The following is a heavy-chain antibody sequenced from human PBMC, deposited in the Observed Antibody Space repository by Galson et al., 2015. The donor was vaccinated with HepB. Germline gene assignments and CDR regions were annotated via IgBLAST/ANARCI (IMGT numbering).Heavy chain of an antibody. CDR2: IIPIFGTA. D-gene: IGHD2-2*01. V-gene: IGHV1-69*13. J-gene: IGHJ6*02. CDR1: GGTFSSYA. CDR3: ARARDVVVPAARRPHYGMDV. Sequence: SVKVSCKASGGTFSSYAISWVRQAPGQGLEWMGGIIPIFGTANYAQKFQGRVTITADESTSTAYMELSSLRSEDTAVYYCARARDVVVPAARRPHYGMDVWGQGTTVTVSS.